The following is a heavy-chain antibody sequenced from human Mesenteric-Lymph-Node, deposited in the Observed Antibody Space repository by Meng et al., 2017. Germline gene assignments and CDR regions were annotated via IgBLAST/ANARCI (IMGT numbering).Heavy chain of an antibody. J-gene: IGHJ3*02. CDR2: ISSSSSYI. D-gene: IGHD6-13*01. V-gene: IGHV3-21*01. CDR1: GFTFSSYS. Sequence: GESLKISCAASGFTFSSYSMNWVRQAPGKGLEWVSSISSSSSYIYYADSVKGRFTISRDNAKNSLYLQMNSLRAEDTAVYYCARDQYGSGAAAGTPGLDAFDIWGQGTMVTVSS. CDR3: ARDQYGSGAAAGTPGLDAFDI.